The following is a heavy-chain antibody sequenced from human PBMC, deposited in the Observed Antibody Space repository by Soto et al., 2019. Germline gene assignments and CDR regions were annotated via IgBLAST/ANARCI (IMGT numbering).Heavy chain of an antibody. Sequence: SETLSLTCAVYCGSFSGYYWSWIRQPPGKGLEWSGEINQSGSTNYKRSRKSRVTISVDTSKNQFSLKLSSVTAADTAVYYCARDDYGSGSYYYYYGMDVWGQGTTVSVSS. V-gene: IGHV4-34*01. CDR1: CGSFSGYY. D-gene: IGHD3-10*01. CDR2: INQSGST. CDR3: ARDDYGSGSYYYYYGMDV. J-gene: IGHJ6*02.